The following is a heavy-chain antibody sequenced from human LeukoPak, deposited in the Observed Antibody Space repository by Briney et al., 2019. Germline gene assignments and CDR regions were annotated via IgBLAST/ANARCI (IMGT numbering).Heavy chain of an antibody. Sequence: PSETLSLTCTVSGGSISSHYWSWIRQPPGKGLEWIGYIDNSGSTNYNPSLKSRVTISVDTSKNQFSLKMSSVTAADTAVYYCAREGSGNYYSRSFDLWGRGTLVTVSS. J-gene: IGHJ2*01. D-gene: IGHD1-26*01. V-gene: IGHV4-59*11. CDR1: GGSISSHY. CDR2: IDNSGST. CDR3: AREGSGNYYSRSFDL.